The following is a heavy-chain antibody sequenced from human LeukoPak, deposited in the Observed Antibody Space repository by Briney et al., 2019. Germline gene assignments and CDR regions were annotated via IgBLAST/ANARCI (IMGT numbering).Heavy chain of an antibody. CDR2: GHYSAAT. J-gene: IGHJ4*02. D-gene: IGHD4-23*01. Sequence: SETLSLTCTVSGASINSYYRSWIRQPPGKGLEWTGYGHYSAATNYNASLRSRVTISVDTSKNQFSPKLSSVTAADTAVYYCAKRGGDSGTFDSWGQGTLVTVSS. V-gene: IGHV4-59*08. CDR1: GASINSYY. CDR3: AKRGGDSGTFDS.